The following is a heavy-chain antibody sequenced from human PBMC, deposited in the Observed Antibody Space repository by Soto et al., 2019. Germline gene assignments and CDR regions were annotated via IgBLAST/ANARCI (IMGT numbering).Heavy chain of an antibody. CDR3: ARAEGYCSSTSCYPTHYYYYYGMDV. Sequence: PSETLSLTCTVSGGSISSYYWSWIRQPPGKGLEWIGYIYYSGSTNYNPSLKSRVTISVDTSKNQFSLKLSSVTAAGTAVYYCARAEGYCSSTSCYPTHYYYYYGMDVWGQGTTVTVSS. D-gene: IGHD2-2*01. V-gene: IGHV4-59*01. CDR1: GGSISSYY. CDR2: IYYSGST. J-gene: IGHJ6*02.